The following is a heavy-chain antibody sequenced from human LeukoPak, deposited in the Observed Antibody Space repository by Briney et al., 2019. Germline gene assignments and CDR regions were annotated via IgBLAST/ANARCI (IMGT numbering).Heavy chain of an antibody. CDR1: GYTFTGYY. J-gene: IGHJ4*02. V-gene: IGHV1-2*02. CDR3: ASLWFGELLYDY. CDR2: INPNSGGT. D-gene: IGHD3-10*01. Sequence: ASVKVSCKASGYTFTGYYMHWVRQAPGQGLEWMGWINPNSGGTNYAQKLQGRVTMTRDTSISTAYMELSRLRSDDTAVYYCASLWFGELLYDYWGQGTLVTVSS.